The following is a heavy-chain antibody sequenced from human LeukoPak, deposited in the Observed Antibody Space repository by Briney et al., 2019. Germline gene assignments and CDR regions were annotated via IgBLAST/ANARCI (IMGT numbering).Heavy chain of an antibody. D-gene: IGHD1/OR15-1a*01. J-gene: IGHJ4*02. Sequence: LSQTLSLTCAISGDSVSSNSAAWNWIRQSPSRGLEWLGRTYYRSKWISDYAVSVKSRMTINADTSKNQFSLQVNSVTPEDTAVYYCARKGTVTTPFDYWARESWSPSPQ. CDR2: TYYRSKWIS. CDR1: GDSVSSNSAA. CDR3: ARKGTVTTPFDY. V-gene: IGHV6-1*01.